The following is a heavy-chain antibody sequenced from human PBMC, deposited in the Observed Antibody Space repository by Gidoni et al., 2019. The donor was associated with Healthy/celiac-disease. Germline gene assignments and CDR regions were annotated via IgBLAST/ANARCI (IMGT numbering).Heavy chain of an antibody. D-gene: IGHD3-10*01. CDR3: AKGYYGSGSYPGAFDI. J-gene: IGHJ3*02. CDR1: GFTVSSYA. V-gene: IGHV3-23*01. Sequence: EVQLLESGGGLVQPGGSLRLSCAASGFTVSSYAMRWVRQAPGKGLEWVSAISGSGGSTYSADSVKGRFTISRDNSKNTLYLQMNSLRAEDTAVYYCAKGYYGSGSYPGAFDIWGQGTMVTVSS. CDR2: ISGSGGST.